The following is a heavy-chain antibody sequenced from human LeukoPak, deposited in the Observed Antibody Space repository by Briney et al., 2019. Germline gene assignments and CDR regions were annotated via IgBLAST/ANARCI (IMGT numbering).Heavy chain of an antibody. V-gene: IGHV3-23*01. CDR3: AKASDFWSGYFL. CDR1: GFTFSDYA. Sequence: GGSLRLSCAASGFTFSDYAMNWVRQAPGKGLEWVSTISGSGGSTYYADSVKGRFTISRGNSNNTLSLQMNSLRAEDTAVYYCAKASDFWSGYFLWGQGTLVTVSS. J-gene: IGHJ4*02. D-gene: IGHD3-3*01. CDR2: ISGSGGST.